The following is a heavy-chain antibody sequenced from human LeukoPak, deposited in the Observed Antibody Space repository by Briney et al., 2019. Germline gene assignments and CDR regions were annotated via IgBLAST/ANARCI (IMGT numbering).Heavy chain of an antibody. CDR3: ARGKFAYYDSSGYYSLWYFDY. CDR2: IIPIFGTA. D-gene: IGHD3-22*01. V-gene: IGHV1-69*06. CDR1: GGTFSSYA. J-gene: IGHJ4*02. Sequence: SVKVSCKASGGTFSSYAISWVRQAPGQGLEWMGGIIPIFGTANYAQKFQGRVTITADKSTSTAYMELSSLRSEDTAVYYCARGKFAYYDSSGYYSLWYFDYWGQGTLVTVSS.